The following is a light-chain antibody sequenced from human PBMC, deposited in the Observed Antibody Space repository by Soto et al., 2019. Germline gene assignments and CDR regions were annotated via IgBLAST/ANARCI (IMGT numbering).Light chain of an antibody. V-gene: IGLV2-14*01. CDR1: SSDVGGYNY. J-gene: IGLJ1*01. Sequence: QSALTQPASVSGSPGQSITISCTGTSSDVGGYNYVSWYQQHPGKAPKLMIYEVSNRPSGVSNRFSGSKSGNTASLTISGLQAEDEADYYSSSYTSNSTLYVFGTGTKLTVL. CDR2: EVS. CDR3: SSYTSNSTLYV.